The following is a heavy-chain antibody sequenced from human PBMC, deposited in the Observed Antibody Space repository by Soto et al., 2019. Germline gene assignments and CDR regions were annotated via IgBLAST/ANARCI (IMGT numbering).Heavy chain of an antibody. CDR1: TFTLSTYG. J-gene: IGHJ6*02. D-gene: IGHD2-2*01. V-gene: IGHV3-30*03. CDR3: ARGAEYQVLSRDYFYGMDV. CDR2: ISYDGNNK. Sequence: QVQLVESGGGVVQPGRSLRLSCAASTFTLSTYGMHWVRQAPGKGLGWVAVISYDGNNKYYADSVKGRFTISRDNSRNTLSLQMNSLTTEDTAVYYCARGAEYQVLSRDYFYGMDVWGQGIMVTVSS.